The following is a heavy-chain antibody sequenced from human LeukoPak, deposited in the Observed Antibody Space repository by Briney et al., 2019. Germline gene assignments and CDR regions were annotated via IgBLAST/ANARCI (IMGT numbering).Heavy chain of an antibody. CDR3: AKDRPNYYGSNGHYYRRDGDY. J-gene: IGHJ4*02. CDR2: ITSAGENT. CDR1: EFTFSIYA. Sequence: GGSLRLXCAASEFTFSIYAMSWVRQAPGKGLEWVSSITSAGENTFYTGSVKGRFTISRANSRNTRYLQMNALRAEDTAKYYRAKDRPNYYGSNGHYYRRDGDYWGQGTLVTVSS. D-gene: IGHD3-22*01. V-gene: IGHV3-23*01.